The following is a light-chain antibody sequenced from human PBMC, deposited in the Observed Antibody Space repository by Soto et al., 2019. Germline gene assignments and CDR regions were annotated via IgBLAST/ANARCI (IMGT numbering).Light chain of an antibody. CDR1: QSVSSSY. CDR3: QQRSNWPAIT. V-gene: IGKV3-11*01. CDR2: DAS. J-gene: IGKJ5*01. Sequence: VLSQSPAALSLSPRERATLSCRAIQSVSSSYLAWYQQKPGQAPRLLIYDASNRATGIPARFSGSGSGTDFTLTISSLEPEDFAVYYCQQRSNWPAITFGQGTRLEIK.